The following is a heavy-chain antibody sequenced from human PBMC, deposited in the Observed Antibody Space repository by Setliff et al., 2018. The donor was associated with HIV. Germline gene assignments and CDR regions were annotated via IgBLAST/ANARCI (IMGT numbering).Heavy chain of an antibody. Sequence: PGGSLRLSCAASGFTFSTSWMGWVRQAPGKGLEWVANINQDGRQKYYVDSVKGRFTISRDNAKSLVYLQMNSLRVEDTAVYYCASEMGGTVAHNWFDPWGQGTRVTVSS. J-gene: IGHJ5*02. V-gene: IGHV3-7*03. CDR3: ASEMGGTVAHNWFDP. CDR1: GFTFSTSW. D-gene: IGHD1-1*01. CDR2: INQDGRQK.